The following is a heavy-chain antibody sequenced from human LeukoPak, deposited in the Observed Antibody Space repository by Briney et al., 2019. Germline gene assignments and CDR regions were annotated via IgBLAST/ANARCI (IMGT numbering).Heavy chain of an antibody. D-gene: IGHD1-26*01. J-gene: IGHJ4*02. Sequence: SETLSLTCTVSGGSISSSSYYWGWIRQPPGKGLEWIGNIHYSGNTYYNPPLRSRVTISLDTSKNQFSLKLSSVTAADTAFYYCATHRGATYFGYWGQGSLVTVSS. CDR3: ATHRGATYFGY. V-gene: IGHV4-39*01. CDR1: GGSISSSSYY. CDR2: IHYSGNT.